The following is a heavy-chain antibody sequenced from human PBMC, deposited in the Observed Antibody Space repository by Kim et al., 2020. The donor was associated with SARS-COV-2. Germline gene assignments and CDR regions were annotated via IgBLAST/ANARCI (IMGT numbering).Heavy chain of an antibody. CDR3: ARDGSGYDYRPGNNWFDP. CDR2: IYYSGST. D-gene: IGHD5-12*01. Sequence: SETLSLTCTVSGGSISSYYWSWIRQPPGKGLEWIGYIYYSGSTNYNPSLKSRVTISVDTSKNQFSLKLSSVTAADTAVYYCARDGSGYDYRPGNNWFDPWGQGTLVTVSS. V-gene: IGHV4-59*01. CDR1: GGSISSYY. J-gene: IGHJ5*02.